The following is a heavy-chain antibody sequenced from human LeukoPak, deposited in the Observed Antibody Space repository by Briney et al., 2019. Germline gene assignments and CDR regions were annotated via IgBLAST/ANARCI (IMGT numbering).Heavy chain of an antibody. D-gene: IGHD6-19*01. V-gene: IGHV3-48*01. J-gene: IGHJ3*02. CDR2: ISSSSSTI. CDR1: GFTFSSYS. Sequence: GGSLRLSCAASGFTFSSYSMNWVRQAPGKGLEWVSYISSSSSTIYYADSVKGRFTISRDNAKNSLYLQMNSLGAEDTAVYYCAREIAVGPENAFDIWGQGTMVTVSS. CDR3: AREIAVGPENAFDI.